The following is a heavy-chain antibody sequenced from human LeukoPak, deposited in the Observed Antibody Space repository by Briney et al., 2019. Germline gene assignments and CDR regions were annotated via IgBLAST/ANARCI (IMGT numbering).Heavy chain of an antibody. CDR1: GFTFSSYS. D-gene: IGHD3-22*01. Sequence: GGSLRLSCAASGFTFSSYSMNWVRQAPGKGLEWVSSISSSSSYIYYADSVKGRFTISRDNSKNTLYLQMNSLRAEDTAVYYCAKDPAYYDSSGHYYAQDYWGQGTLVTVSS. CDR2: ISSSSSYI. V-gene: IGHV3-21*01. CDR3: AKDPAYYDSSGHYYAQDY. J-gene: IGHJ4*02.